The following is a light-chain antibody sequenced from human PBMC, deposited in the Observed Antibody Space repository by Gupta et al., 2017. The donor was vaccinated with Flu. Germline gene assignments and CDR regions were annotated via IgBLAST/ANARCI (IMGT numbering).Light chain of an antibody. CDR2: DNN. CDR3: GTWDNSLSAGV. CDR1: SSNIGGNGY. V-gene: IGLV1-51*01. J-gene: IGLJ3*02. Sequence: QSVLTQPPSVSAAPGERVTISCPGSSSNIGGNGYVAWYQQFPGTAPRLLIYDNNKRPSGIPDRFSGSKSGTSATLGITGLQAGDEAVYYCGTWDNSLSAGVFGGGTTLTVL.